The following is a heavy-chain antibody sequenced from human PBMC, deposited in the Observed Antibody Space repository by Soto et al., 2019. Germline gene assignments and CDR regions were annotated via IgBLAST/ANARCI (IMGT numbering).Heavy chain of an antibody. D-gene: IGHD6-19*01. CDR1: GGSFSDFY. J-gene: IGHJ4*02. CDR2: INHSGST. CDR3: GPRGAVADPRGY. Sequence: QVQLQQWGAGLLKPSETLSLTCAVYGGSFSDFYWTWIRQPPGKGLEWIGEINHSGSTNYNPSLNSRVAIAVDTSKIQFTQILTSVTAADTAVYYSGPRGAVADPRGYWGQGTLVTVSS. V-gene: IGHV4-34*01.